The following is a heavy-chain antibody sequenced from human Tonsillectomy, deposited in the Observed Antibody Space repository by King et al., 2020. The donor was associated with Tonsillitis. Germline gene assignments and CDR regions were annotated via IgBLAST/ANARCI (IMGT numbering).Heavy chain of an antibody. CDR3: AKREGAFDI. CDR1: GFTFNSYA. J-gene: IGHJ3*02. CDR2: IIGSGGTS. V-gene: IGHV3-23*04. Sequence: VQLVESGGGLVQPGGFLRLSCAASGFTFNSYATSWIRQALGNGLERVYAIIGSGGTSSYAGSVKGRFTSSRDNSNNTLYLQMNSLRAEDTAVYYCAKREGAFDIWGQGTMVTVSS.